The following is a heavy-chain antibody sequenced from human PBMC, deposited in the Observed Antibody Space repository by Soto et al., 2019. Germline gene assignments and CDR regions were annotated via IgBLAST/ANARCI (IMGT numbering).Heavy chain of an antibody. J-gene: IGHJ1*01. V-gene: IGHV4-31*03. Sequence: QVQLQESGPGLVKPSQTLSLTCTVSGGSISSGGYHWSWIRQPPGQGLEWIGYINYSGITYYNPSLESRVTLSVATSKNQFSLKLSSVTAAETAVYYCARGVQHWGQGILVTVSS. CDR2: INYSGIT. CDR3: ARGVQH. CDR1: GGSISSGGYH.